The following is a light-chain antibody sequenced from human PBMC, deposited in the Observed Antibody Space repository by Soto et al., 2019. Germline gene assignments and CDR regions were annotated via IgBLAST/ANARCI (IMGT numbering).Light chain of an antibody. CDR3: QQRHNWPIT. J-gene: IGKJ5*01. CDR2: DTS. V-gene: IGKV3-11*01. CDR1: QTIRGL. Sequence: EIVLTQSPATLSLSPGERATLSCRTSQTIRGLLNWYQQRPGQAPRLLIYDTSNRATDIPARFSGSGSGTHFILTISSLDAEGFVFYFCQQRHNWPITCGQGTRLDI.